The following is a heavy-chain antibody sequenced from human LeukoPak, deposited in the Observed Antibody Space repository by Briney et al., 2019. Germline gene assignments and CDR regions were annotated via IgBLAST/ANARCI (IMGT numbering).Heavy chain of an antibody. Sequence: PGGSLRLSCAASGFTFSTYAMSWVRQAPGKGLEWVSAISGGGGSTYYADSVKGRFTISRDNSKNALYLQMNSLRAEDTAVYYCAKVGSLYDYVWGSYRYPYFDYWGQGTLVTVSS. J-gene: IGHJ4*02. D-gene: IGHD3-16*02. CDR2: ISGGGGST. V-gene: IGHV3-23*01. CDR1: GFTFSTYA. CDR3: AKVGSLYDYVWGSYRYPYFDY.